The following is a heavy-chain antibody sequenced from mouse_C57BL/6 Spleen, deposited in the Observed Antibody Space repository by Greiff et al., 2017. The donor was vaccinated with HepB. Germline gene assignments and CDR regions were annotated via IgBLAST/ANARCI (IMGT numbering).Heavy chain of an antibody. Sequence: EVMLVESEGGLVQPGSSMKLSCTASGFTFSDYYMAWVRQVPEKGLEWVANINYDGSSTYYLDSLKSRFIISRENAKNILYLQMSSLKSEDTATYYCARVTAQFYAMDYWGQGTSVTVSS. J-gene: IGHJ4*01. CDR1: GFTFSDYY. V-gene: IGHV5-16*01. CDR3: ARVTAQFYAMDY. CDR2: INYDGSST. D-gene: IGHD3-2*02.